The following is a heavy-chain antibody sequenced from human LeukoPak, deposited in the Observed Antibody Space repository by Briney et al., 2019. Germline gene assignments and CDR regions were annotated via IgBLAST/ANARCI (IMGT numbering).Heavy chain of an antibody. CDR1: GGSFSGYY. CDR3: ARQSGYCSGGSCYYYYYYMDV. CDR2: INHSGST. Sequence: SETLSLTCAVYGGSFSGYYWSWIRQPPGKGLEWIGEINHSGSTKNDPSLKNRVTISVDTSKNQFSLKLSSVTAADTAVYYCARQSGYCSGGSCYYYYYYMDVWGKGTTVTISS. J-gene: IGHJ6*03. D-gene: IGHD2-15*01. V-gene: IGHV4-34*01.